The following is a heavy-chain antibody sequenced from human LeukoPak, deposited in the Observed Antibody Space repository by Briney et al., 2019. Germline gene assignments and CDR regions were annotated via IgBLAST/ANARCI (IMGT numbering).Heavy chain of an antibody. V-gene: IGHV3-13*01. CDR2: IGTAGDT. Sequence: GGSLRLSCAASGFTFSDYDMHWVRQATGKGLEWASAIGTAGDTYYTGPVKGRFTISRENAKNSLYLQMNSLRAGDTAVYYCARVAKERVGGVYYFDYWGQGTLVTVSS. D-gene: IGHD1-1*01. J-gene: IGHJ4*02. CDR1: GFTFSDYD. CDR3: ARVAKERVGGVYYFDY.